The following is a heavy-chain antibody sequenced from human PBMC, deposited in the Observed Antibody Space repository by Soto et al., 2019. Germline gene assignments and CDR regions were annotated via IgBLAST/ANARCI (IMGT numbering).Heavy chain of an antibody. CDR2: VQMSGTT. CDR1: GASVRSYH. J-gene: IGHJ5*02. D-gene: IGHD1-1*01. V-gene: IGHV4-4*07. CDR3: AKDRSTMRWFDP. Sequence: ETLSLTCAVSGASVRSYHWSWIRQAAGKGLEWIGRVQMSGTTNYNPSLKTRVTMSLDTSKNEVSLRMTSVTAADTAVYFCAKDRSTMRWFDPWGQGILVTVSS.